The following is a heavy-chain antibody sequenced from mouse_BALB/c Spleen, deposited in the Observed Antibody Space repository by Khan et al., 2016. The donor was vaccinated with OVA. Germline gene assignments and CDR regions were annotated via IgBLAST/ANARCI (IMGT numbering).Heavy chain of an antibody. D-gene: IGHD2-4*01. J-gene: IGHJ3*01. CDR1: GYSITSEYT. CDR3: ARKDYYDYDPFPY. V-gene: IGHV3-2*02. CDR2: ISYSGNT. Sequence: VQLKQSGPGLVKPSQSLSLTCTVTGYSITSEYTWNWIRQFPGNKLEWMGFISYSGNTRYNPSLKSRISITRATSKNQFFLQLNSVTSEDTVTYYCARKDYYDYDPFPYWGQGTLVTVSA.